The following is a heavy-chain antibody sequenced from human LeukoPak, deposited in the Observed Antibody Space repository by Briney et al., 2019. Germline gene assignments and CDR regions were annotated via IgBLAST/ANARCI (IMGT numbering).Heavy chain of an antibody. CDR2: IYDSGST. CDR3: ARVYYSRSYDYWYFDL. J-gene: IGHJ2*01. Sequence: SETLSLTCTVSGGSISSYYWSWIRQPPGKGLEWIGYIYDSGSTNYNPPLKSRVTISVDTSKNQFSLKLRSVTAADTAVYYCARVYYSRSYDYWYFDLWGRGTLVTVSS. V-gene: IGHV4-59*01. D-gene: IGHD6-13*01. CDR1: GGSISSYY.